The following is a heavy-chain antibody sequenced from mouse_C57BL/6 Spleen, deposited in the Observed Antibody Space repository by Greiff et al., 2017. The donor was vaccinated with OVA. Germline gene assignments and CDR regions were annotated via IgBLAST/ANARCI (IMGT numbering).Heavy chain of an antibody. V-gene: IGHV5-16*01. J-gene: IGHJ1*03. CDR2: INYDGSST. D-gene: IGHD2-4*01. Sequence: DVKLVESEGGLVQPGSSMKLSCTASGFTFSDYYMAWVRQVPEKGLEWVANINYDGSSTYYLDSLKSRFIISRDNAKNILYLQMSSLKSEDTATYYCAREGRLPSGYFDVWGTGTTVTVSS. CDR3: AREGRLPSGYFDV. CDR1: GFTFSDYY.